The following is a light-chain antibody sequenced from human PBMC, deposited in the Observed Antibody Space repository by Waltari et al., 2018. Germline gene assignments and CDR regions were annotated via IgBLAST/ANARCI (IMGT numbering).Light chain of an antibody. CDR3: QHYNSYSAWT. V-gene: IGKV1-5*03. CDR1: QGVGRW. J-gene: IGKJ1*01. Sequence: DIQMTQSPSTLSASVGDRVTITCRASQGVGRWLAWYQQKAGKAPRCLISKASNLESGVPARFSGSGSGTEFTLTISSLQPDDFATYYGQHYNSYSAWTFGQGTTVEIK. CDR2: KAS.